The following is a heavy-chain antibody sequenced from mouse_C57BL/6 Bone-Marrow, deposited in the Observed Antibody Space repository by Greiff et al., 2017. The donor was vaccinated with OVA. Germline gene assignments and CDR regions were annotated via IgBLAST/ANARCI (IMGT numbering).Heavy chain of an antibody. V-gene: IGHV14-3*01. CDR2: IDPANGNT. D-gene: IGHD2-1*01. J-gene: IGHJ3*01. Sequence: VQLQQSGPELVKPGASVKISCKASGYSFTDYNMNWVKQRPEQGLEWIGRIDPANGNTKYAPKFQGKATITADTSSNTAYLQLSSLTSEDTAIYYCAPLWYPWFAYWGQGTLVTVSA. CDR1: GYSFTDYN. CDR3: APLWYPWFAY.